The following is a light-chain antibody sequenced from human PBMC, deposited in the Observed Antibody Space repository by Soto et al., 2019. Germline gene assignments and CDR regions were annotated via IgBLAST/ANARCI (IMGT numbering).Light chain of an antibody. CDR3: QQYDSSPLT. J-gene: IGKJ4*01. CDR1: QNVGSY. Sequence: EIVLTQSPGTLSLSPGERVTLSCKASQNVGSYLAWYRQKPGQAPRLLISGASKRATGISDRFSGSGSGRDFTLTINRLEPEDFAVYFCQQYDSSPLTLGGGTKVEIK. V-gene: IGKV3-20*01. CDR2: GAS.